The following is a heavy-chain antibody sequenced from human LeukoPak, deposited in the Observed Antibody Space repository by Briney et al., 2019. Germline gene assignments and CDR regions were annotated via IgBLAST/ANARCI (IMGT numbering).Heavy chain of an antibody. CDR2: INHSGST. CDR3: ARAGQLWLREGHWVADY. V-gene: IGHV4-34*01. D-gene: IGHD5-18*01. CDR1: GDSISSYY. J-gene: IGHJ4*02. Sequence: SETLSLTCTVSGDSISSYYWSWIRQPPGKGLEWIGEINHSGSTNYNPSLKSRVTISVDTSKNQFSLKLSSVTAADTAVYYCARAGQLWLREGHWVADYWGQGTLVTVSS.